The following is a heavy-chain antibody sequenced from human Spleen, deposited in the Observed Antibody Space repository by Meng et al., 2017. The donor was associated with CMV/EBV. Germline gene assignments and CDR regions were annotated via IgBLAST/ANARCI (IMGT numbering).Heavy chain of an antibody. CDR1: TFTAYY. Sequence: TFTAYYLHWVRLASGQGPEWMGWINTYNGHTKYAQKFQGRVTITTDKSTRTAYMELRSLTSDDTAVYYCARDTIDVAAAPNWFDPWGQGTLVTVSS. CDR2: INTYNGHT. V-gene: IGHV1-18*04. D-gene: IGHD6-13*01. J-gene: IGHJ5*02. CDR3: ARDTIDVAAAPNWFDP.